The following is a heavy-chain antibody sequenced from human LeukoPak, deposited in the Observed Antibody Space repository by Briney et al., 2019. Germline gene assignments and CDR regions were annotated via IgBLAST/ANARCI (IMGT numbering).Heavy chain of an antibody. Sequence: SETLSLTCTVSGASISTFISYWGWIRQTPGKGLEWIGSIYYSGTTYYNPSLESRVTISIDTSKNQFSVKLTSVTAADTAVYYCARDQGAVAGIDPWGQGTLVTVSS. V-gene: IGHV4-39*07. J-gene: IGHJ5*02. CDR2: IYYSGTT. CDR1: GASISTFISY. CDR3: ARDQGAVAGIDP. D-gene: IGHD6-19*01.